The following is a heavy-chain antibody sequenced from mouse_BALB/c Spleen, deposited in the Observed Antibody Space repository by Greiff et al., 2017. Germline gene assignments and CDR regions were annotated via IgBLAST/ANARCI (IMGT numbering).Heavy chain of an antibody. CDR2: IWSDGST. CDR1: GFSLTSYG. V-gene: IGHV2-6-2*01. J-gene: IGHJ2*01. Sequence: VMLVESGPDLVAPSQSLSITCTVSGFSLTSYGVHWVRQPPGKGLVWLVVIWSDGSTTYNSAIKSRLSISKYNSKNQVFLKMNSLQTDDTAMYYYARHEDDYGFDDWGEGTTLTVSS. D-gene: IGHD2-4*01. CDR3: ARHEDDYGFDD.